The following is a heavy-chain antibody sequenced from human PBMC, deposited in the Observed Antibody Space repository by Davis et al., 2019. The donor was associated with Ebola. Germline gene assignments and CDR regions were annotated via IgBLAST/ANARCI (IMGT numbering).Heavy chain of an antibody. V-gene: IGHV4-31*03. CDR1: GGSISSGGYY. D-gene: IGHD5-18*01. J-gene: IGHJ6*02. CDR3: ARVGGYSYGFYYYYYGMDV. Sequence: PSETLSLTCTVSGGSISSGGYYWSWIRQHPGKGLEWIGYIYYSGSTYYNPSLKSRVTISVDTSKNQFSLKLSSVTAADTAVYYCARVGGYSYGFYYYYYGMDVWGQGTTVTVSS. CDR2: IYYSGST.